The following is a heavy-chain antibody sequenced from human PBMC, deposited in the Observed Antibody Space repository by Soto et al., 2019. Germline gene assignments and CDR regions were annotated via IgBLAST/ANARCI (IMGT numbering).Heavy chain of an antibody. J-gene: IGHJ6*02. CDR1: GYTFAGYY. D-gene: IGHD2-2*03. Sequence: GASVEVSCKASGYTFAGYYMHWVRQSPGQGLEWMGWINPNSGGTNYAQKFQGWVTMTRDTSISTAYMELSRLRSDDTAVYYCARGRFAPLILDIVVVPAAKRYGMDVWGQGATVSVSS. V-gene: IGHV1-2*04. CDR3: ARGRFAPLILDIVVVPAAKRYGMDV. CDR2: INPNSGGT.